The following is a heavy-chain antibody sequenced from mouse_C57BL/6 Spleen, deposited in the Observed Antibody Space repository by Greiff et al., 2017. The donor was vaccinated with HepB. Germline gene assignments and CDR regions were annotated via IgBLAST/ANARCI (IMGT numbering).Heavy chain of an antibody. CDR3: ARGGNYGDWYFDV. J-gene: IGHJ1*03. CDR2: INPSNGGT. Sequence: QVQLQQPGTELVKPGASVKLSCKASGYTFTSYWMHWVKQRPGQGLEWIGNINPSNGGTNYNEKFKSKATLTVDKSSSTAYMQLSSLTSEDSAFYYCARGGNYGDWYFDVWGTGTTVTVSS. D-gene: IGHD2-1*01. CDR1: GYTFTSYW. V-gene: IGHV1-53*01.